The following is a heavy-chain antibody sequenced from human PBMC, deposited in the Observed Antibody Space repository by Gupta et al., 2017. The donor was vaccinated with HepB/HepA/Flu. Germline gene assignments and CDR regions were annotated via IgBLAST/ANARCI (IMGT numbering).Heavy chain of an antibody. CDR3: ARGRDYGDYGGYFDY. Sequence: EVQLVESGGGLVQPGGSLRRSCAASGFTFLSYWMSWVRQAPGKGLEWVANINRDGSEKYFLDSVKGRFTISRDNAKNSLYLQMNSLRVEDTAVYYCARGRDYGDYGGYFDYGGQGTLVTVSS. J-gene: IGHJ4*02. V-gene: IGHV3-7*04. CDR2: INRDGSEK. D-gene: IGHD4-17*01. CDR1: GFTFLSYW.